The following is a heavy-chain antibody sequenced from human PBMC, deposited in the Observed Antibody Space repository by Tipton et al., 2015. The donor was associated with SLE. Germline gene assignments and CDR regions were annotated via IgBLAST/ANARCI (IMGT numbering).Heavy chain of an antibody. Sequence: QSGPEVKKPGESLKISCKGSGYTFTSYWIGWVRQMPGKGLEWMGTIYPADSDTRYSPSFQVQVTIAADKSISTAFLQWSSLKPSVISMYNCARRGIAEPSDAFYICGQGTMVTGSS. J-gene: IGHJ3*02. D-gene: IGHD6-13*01. CDR1: GYTFTSYW. V-gene: IGHV5-51*03. CDR3: ARRGIAEPSDAFYI. CDR2: IYPADSDT.